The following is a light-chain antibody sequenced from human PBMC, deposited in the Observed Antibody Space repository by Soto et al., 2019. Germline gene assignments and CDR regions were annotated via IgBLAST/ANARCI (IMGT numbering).Light chain of an antibody. Sequence: QSALTQPASVSGSPGQSITISCTGTSSDVGGSNYVSWYQQHPGEAPKLMIYDVSYRPSGISNRFSGSKSGNTASLTISRLQAEDEAYYFCRSFGGSSTRFGGGTKVTVL. V-gene: IGLV2-14*01. CDR3: RSFGGSSTR. J-gene: IGLJ2*01. CDR2: DVS. CDR1: SSDVGGSNY.